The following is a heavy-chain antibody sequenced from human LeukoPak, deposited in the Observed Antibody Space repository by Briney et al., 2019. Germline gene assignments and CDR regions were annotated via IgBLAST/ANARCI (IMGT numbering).Heavy chain of an antibody. V-gene: IGHV4-34*01. CDR1: GGSFSGYY. Sequence: SETLSLTCAVYGGSFSGYYWSWIRQPPGKGLEWIGEINHSGSTNYNPSLKSRVTMSVDTSKNQFSLKLSSVTAADTAVYYCARDRRVGQPLGYYYYMDVWGKGTTVTVSS. CDR3: ARDRRVGQPLGYYYYMDV. CDR2: INHSGST. J-gene: IGHJ6*03. D-gene: IGHD1-26*01.